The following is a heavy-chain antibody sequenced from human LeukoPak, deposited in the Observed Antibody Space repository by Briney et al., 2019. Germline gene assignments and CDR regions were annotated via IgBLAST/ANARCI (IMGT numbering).Heavy chain of an antibody. CDR3: GRGEVPAAVDS. J-gene: IGHJ5*01. V-gene: IGHV3-74*01. Sequence: GGSLRLSCAASGFTFSDYYMHWVRQAPGKGLVWVSHINGVGSSSSTNYADAMKGRFTISRDNAKNTLYLQMDSLRVDDTAVYYCGRGEVPAAVDSRGQGTLVTVSS. CDR1: GFTFSDYY. CDR2: INGVGSSSST. D-gene: IGHD2-2*01.